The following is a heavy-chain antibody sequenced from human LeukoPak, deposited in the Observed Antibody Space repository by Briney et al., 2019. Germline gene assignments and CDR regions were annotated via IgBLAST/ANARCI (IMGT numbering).Heavy chain of an antibody. CDR1: GGSISSGGYY. V-gene: IGHV4-31*03. CDR2: IYYSGST. CDR3: ARDLSLGAPYGMDV. D-gene: IGHD1-26*01. Sequence: SETLSLTCTVSGGSISSGGYYWSWIRQHPGKGLEWIGYIYYSGSTYYNPSLKSRVTISVDTSKNQFSLKLSSVTAADTAVYYCARDLSLGAPYGMDVWGQGTTVTVSS. J-gene: IGHJ6*02.